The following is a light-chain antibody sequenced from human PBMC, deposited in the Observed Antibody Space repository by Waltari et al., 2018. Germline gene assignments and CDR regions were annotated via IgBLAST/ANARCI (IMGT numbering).Light chain of an antibody. Sequence: DIQMTQSPSSLSASVGDRVTITCRTSQTITKYLNWYQQKPGKAPKLLISVASSLQSGVPSRFSGSGSGTDFTLTISGLQPDDFATYYCQQSFNTPYTFGQGTRVEIK. CDR2: VAS. CDR3: QQSFNTPYT. CDR1: QTITKY. J-gene: IGKJ2*01. V-gene: IGKV1-39*01.